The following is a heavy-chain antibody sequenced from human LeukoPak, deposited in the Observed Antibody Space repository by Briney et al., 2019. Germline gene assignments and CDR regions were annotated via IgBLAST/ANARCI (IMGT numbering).Heavy chain of an antibody. Sequence: GGSLRLSCAASGFTFSSYAMSWVRQAPGKGLEWVSAISGSGGSTYYADSVKGRFTISRDNSKNTLYLQMNSLRAEDTAVYYCATRGDIVTGYPYYFDYWGQGTLVTVSS. CDR3: ATRGDIVTGYPYYFDY. V-gene: IGHV3-23*01. J-gene: IGHJ4*02. CDR2: ISGSGGST. CDR1: GFTFSSYA. D-gene: IGHD3-9*01.